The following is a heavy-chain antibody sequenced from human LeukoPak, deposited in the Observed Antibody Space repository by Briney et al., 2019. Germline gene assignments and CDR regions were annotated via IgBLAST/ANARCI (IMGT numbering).Heavy chain of an antibody. V-gene: IGHV3-30-3*01. Sequence: GGSLRLSCAASGFTFSSYAMHWVRQAPGKGLEWVAVISYDGSNKYYADSVKGRFTISRDNSKNTLYLQMNSLRAEDTAVYYCARVYDFWSGYHRAFDIWGQGTMVTVSS. CDR1: GFTFSSYA. J-gene: IGHJ3*02. CDR3: ARVYDFWSGYHRAFDI. D-gene: IGHD3-3*01. CDR2: ISYDGSNK.